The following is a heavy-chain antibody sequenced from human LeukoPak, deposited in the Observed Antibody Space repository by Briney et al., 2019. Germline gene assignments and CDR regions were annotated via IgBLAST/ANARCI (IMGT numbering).Heavy chain of an antibody. Sequence: GGSLRLSCAASGFTFSNACMNWVRQAPGKGLEWVGRIKRKADGGTTDYAAPVKGRFTISRDDSKNTLYLQMNSLKTEDTAAYYCTTNDAFDIWGQGTMVTVSS. V-gene: IGHV3-15*01. CDR2: IKRKADGGTT. CDR3: TTNDAFDI. J-gene: IGHJ3*02. CDR1: GFTFSNAC.